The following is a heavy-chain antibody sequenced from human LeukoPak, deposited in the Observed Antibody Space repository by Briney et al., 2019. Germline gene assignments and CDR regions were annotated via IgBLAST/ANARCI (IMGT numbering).Heavy chain of an antibody. J-gene: IGHJ4*02. CDR3: ARIEAARPPYYFDY. V-gene: IGHV1-18*01. CDR1: GYTFTSYG. D-gene: IGHD6-6*01. Sequence: GASVKVSCKASGYTFTSYGISWVRQAPGQGLEWMGWISAYNGNTNYAQKLQGRVTMTTDTSTSTAYMELRSLRSDDTAVYYCARIEAARPPYYFDYWGQGTLVTVSS. CDR2: ISAYNGNT.